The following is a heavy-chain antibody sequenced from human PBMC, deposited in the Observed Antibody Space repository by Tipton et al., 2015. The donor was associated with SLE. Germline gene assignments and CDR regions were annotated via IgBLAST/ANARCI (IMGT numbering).Heavy chain of an antibody. Sequence: GLVKPSGTLSLTCAVSGDSVSSSSWWSWFRQPPGKGLEWIGQISHEGYANYNPSLKSRAAISLDKSKNQFSVKLHSVTAADTAVYYCARDSSYHFDNSGYTVFDYWGQGTLVTVSS. CDR1: GDSVSSSSW. D-gene: IGHD3-22*01. J-gene: IGHJ4*02. CDR3: ARDSSYHFDNSGYTVFDY. CDR2: ISHEGYA. V-gene: IGHV4-4*02.